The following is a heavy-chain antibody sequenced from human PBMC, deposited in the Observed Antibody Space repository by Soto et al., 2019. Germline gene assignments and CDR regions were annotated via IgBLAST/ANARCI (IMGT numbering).Heavy chain of an antibody. CDR3: AREDDRGDRDYYALDV. CDR2: IHYTGAI. J-gene: IGHJ6*04. Sequence: SETLSLTCAVSGGSISSEYYHWTWIRQSPGKGLEWIGYIHYTGAIMYNPSFKSRLTMSVGTSKNQFSLQLTSVTAADTAVYFCAREDDRGDRDYYALDVWGKGTTVTVSS. CDR1: GGSISSEYYH. D-gene: IGHD3-16*01. V-gene: IGHV4-30-4*08.